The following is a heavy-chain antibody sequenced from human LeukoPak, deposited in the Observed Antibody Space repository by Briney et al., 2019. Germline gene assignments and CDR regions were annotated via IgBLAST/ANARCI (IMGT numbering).Heavy chain of an antibody. CDR3: ARGGQGYDFWSVMPYYYMDV. CDR1: GGSISSSSYY. Sequence: SETLSLTCTVSGGSISSSSYYWGWIRQPPGKGLEWIGSIYYSGSTYYNPSLKSRVTISVDTSKNQFSLKLSSVTAADTAVYYCARGGQGYDFWSVMPYYYMDVWGKGTTVTVSS. V-gene: IGHV4-39*07. D-gene: IGHD3-3*01. CDR2: IYYSGST. J-gene: IGHJ6*03.